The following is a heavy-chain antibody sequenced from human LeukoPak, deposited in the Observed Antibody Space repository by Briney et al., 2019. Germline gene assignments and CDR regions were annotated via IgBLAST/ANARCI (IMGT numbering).Heavy chain of an antibody. D-gene: IGHD6-19*01. CDR2: IYYSGST. CDR3: VREGWQWLVHAFDI. CDR1: GGSISSSSHY. Sequence: SETQSLTCTVSGGSISSSSHYWGWIRQPPGKGLEWIGNIYYSGSTYYKSSLKSRVTISVDTSKNQFSLKLSSVTAADTAVYYCVREGWQWLVHAFDIWGQGTMVTGSS. J-gene: IGHJ3*02. V-gene: IGHV4-39*07.